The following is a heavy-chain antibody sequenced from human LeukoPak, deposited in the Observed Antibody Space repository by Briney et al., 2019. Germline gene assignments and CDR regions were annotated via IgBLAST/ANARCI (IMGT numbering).Heavy chain of an antibody. CDR1: GFTVSSNY. V-gene: IGHV3-66*01. J-gene: IGHJ4*02. CDR2: IYSGGST. D-gene: IGHD6-19*01. CDR3: ARRYITGWHFDY. Sequence: GGSLRLSCATPGFTVSSNYMSWVRQAPGKGLEWVSVIYSGGSTYYADSVKGRFTISRDNSENTLYLQMNSLRAEDTAVYYCARRYITGWHFDYWGQGTLVTVSS.